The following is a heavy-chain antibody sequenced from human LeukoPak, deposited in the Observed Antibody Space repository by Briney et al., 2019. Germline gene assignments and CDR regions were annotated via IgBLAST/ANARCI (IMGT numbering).Heavy chain of an antibody. V-gene: IGHV3-23*01. CDR1: GFTFSNYW. J-gene: IGHJ5*02. CDR2: ISGSGGST. Sequence: GGSLRLSCAASGFTFSNYWMHWVRQAPGKGLEWVSAISGSGGSTYYADSVKGRFTISRDNSKNTLYLQMNSLRAEDTAVYYCAKNQHIVVVPAADWFDPWGQGTLVTVSS. CDR3: AKNQHIVVVPAADWFDP. D-gene: IGHD2-2*01.